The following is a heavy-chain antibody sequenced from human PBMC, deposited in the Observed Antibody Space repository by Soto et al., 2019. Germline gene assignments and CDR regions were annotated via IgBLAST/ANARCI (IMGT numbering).Heavy chain of an antibody. CDR1: GDSFNSYA. D-gene: IGHD2-2*01. J-gene: IGHJ6*02. CDR3: ARVGYFNTTNCLFHYYHYGLDV. CDR2: IIPIFHTA. V-gene: IGHV1-69*01. Sequence: QVQLVQSGAEVKKPGSSVRVSCKASGDSFNSYAISWVRQAPGQGLAWMGGIIPIFHTANHAQKFQARVTMTADESASTAYMEFSGLRSEDTAVYYCARVGYFNTTNCLFHYYHYGLDVCGQGTTVTVS.